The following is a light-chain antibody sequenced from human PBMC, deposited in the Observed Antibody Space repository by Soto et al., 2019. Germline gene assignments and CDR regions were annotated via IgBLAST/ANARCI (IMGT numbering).Light chain of an antibody. CDR2: EVS. CDR3: SSYAGSNNYV. J-gene: IGLJ1*01. CDR1: SSDVGAHNF. Sequence: LNQPPSASGSPGQSVTISCTGTSSDVGAHNFVSWHQQHPGKVPKLMVYEVSKRPSGVPDRFSGSKSGNTASLTVSGLQAEDEADYYCSSYAGSNNYVFGTGTKVTVL. V-gene: IGLV2-8*01.